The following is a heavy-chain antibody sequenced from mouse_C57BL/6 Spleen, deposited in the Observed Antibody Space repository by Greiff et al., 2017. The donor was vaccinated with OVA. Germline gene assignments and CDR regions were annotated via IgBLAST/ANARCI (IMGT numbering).Heavy chain of an antibody. CDR1: GYTFTSYW. CDR3: VRGPGSYAMDY. V-gene: IGHV1-52*01. Sequence: QVQLQQPGAELVRPGSSVKLSCKASGYTFTSYWMHWVKQRPIQGLEWIGNIDPSDSETHYNQKFKDKATLTVDKSSSTAYMQLSSLTSEDSAVYYCVRGPGSYAMDYWGQGTSVTVSS. J-gene: IGHJ4*01. CDR2: IDPSDSET.